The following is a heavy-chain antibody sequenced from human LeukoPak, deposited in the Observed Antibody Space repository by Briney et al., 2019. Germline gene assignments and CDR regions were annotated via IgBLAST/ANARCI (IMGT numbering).Heavy chain of an antibody. V-gene: IGHV4-34*01. J-gene: IGHJ4*02. D-gene: IGHD2-15*01. CDR3: ARGVPYCSGGSCYSHYFDY. Sequence: SETLSLTCAVYGGSFSGYYWSWIRQPPGKVLEWIGEINHSGSTNYNPSLRSRVTISVDTSKNQFSLKLSSVTAADTAVYYCARGVPYCSGGSCYSHYFDYWGQGTLVTVSS. CDR1: GGSFSGYY. CDR2: INHSGST.